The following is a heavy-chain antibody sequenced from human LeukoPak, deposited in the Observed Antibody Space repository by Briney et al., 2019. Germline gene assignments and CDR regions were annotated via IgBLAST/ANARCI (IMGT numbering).Heavy chain of an antibody. D-gene: IGHD2-8*01. J-gene: IGHJ5*02. CDR1: GGSISSGGYY. CDR3: ARDLIDWFDP. Sequence: SETLSLTCTVSGGSISSGGYYWSWIRQHPGKGLEWIGYIYYSGSTYYNPSLKSRVTISVDTSKNQFSLKLSSVTAADTAVYYCARDLIDWFDPWGQGTLVTVSS. CDR2: IYYSGST. V-gene: IGHV4-31*03.